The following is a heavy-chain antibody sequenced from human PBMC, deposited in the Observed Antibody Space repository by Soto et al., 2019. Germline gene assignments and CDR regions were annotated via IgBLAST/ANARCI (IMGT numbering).Heavy chain of an antibody. D-gene: IGHD3-22*01. J-gene: IGHJ4*02. V-gene: IGHV1-69*06. CDR3: ARAGHYYDSSGYYDY. CDR1: GGTFSSYA. CDR2: IIPIFGTA. Sequence: ASVKVSCKASGGTFSSYAISWVRQAPGQGLEWMGGIIPIFGTANYAQKFQGRVTITADKSTSTAYMELSSLRSEDTAVYYCARAGHYYDSSGYYDYWGQGTLVTVSS.